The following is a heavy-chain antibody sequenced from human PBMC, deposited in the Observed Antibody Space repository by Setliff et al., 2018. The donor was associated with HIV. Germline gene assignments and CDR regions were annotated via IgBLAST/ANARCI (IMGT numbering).Heavy chain of an antibody. CDR2: INQDGSHK. CDR1: GFTFNNYW. CDR3: TKDHLSGWASDC. D-gene: IGHD6-19*01. V-gene: IGHV3-7*01. Sequence: LRLSCAASGFTFNNYWIIWVRQAPGKGLEWVANINQDGSHKYYVDSVKGRFTISRDNAKNSVYLQMNSLRVEDTAMYYCTKDHLSGWASDCWGQGTLVTVSS. J-gene: IGHJ4*02.